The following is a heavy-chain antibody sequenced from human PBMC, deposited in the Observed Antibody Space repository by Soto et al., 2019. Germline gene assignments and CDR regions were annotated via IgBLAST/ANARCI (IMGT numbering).Heavy chain of an antibody. J-gene: IGHJ4*02. CDR2: ISGSGGST. V-gene: IGHV3-23*01. CDR1: GFTFSNAW. Sequence: GASLRLSCAASGFTFSNAWINWVRQAPGKGLEWVSAISGSGGSTYYADSVKGRFTISRDNSKNTLYLQMNSLRAEDTAVYYCAKTRWSGYGWDYWGQGTLVTVSS. D-gene: IGHD5-12*01. CDR3: AKTRWSGYGWDY.